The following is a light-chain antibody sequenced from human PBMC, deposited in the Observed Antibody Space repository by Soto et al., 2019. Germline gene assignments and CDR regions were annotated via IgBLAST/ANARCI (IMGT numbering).Light chain of an antibody. J-gene: IGKJ1*01. CDR3: QQYNNWRT. Sequence: EIVMTQSPATLSVSPGERATLSCRASQSVSSNLAWYQQKSGQAPRLLIYGASTRATGIPARFSGSGSGTEFTLTISSVQSEDFAVYYCQQYNNWRTFGQGTKVDI. CDR2: GAS. V-gene: IGKV3-15*01. CDR1: QSVSSN.